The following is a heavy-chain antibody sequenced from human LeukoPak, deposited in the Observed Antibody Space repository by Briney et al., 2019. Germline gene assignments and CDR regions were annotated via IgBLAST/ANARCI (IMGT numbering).Heavy chain of an antibody. D-gene: IGHD4-23*01. CDR1: GYTFTDSY. V-gene: IGHV1-2*02. Sequence: ASVKVSCKASGYTFTDSYMHWMRQAPGQGLEWMGWINPNSDTNYAQKFQGRVTMTRDTSNSTADMELNSLTSDDTGVYYCARDRGGNSFDFWGQGTLVTVSS. CDR2: INPNSDT. J-gene: IGHJ4*02. CDR3: ARDRGGNSFDF.